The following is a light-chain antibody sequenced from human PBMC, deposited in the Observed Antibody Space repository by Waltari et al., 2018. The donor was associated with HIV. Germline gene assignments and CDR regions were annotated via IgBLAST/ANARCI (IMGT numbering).Light chain of an antibody. CDR3: QSYDSSLSGWV. CDR2: ANT. Sequence: QSVLTQPPSVSGAPGQRVSIPCPGGSPHIGSGYDVHWYQQFPGRAPKVLIYANTNRPSGVPDRFSGSKSGYSASLVITGLQAEDDADYYCQSYDSSLSGWVFGGGTKLTVL. J-gene: IGLJ3*02. V-gene: IGLV1-40*01. CDR1: SPHIGSGYD.